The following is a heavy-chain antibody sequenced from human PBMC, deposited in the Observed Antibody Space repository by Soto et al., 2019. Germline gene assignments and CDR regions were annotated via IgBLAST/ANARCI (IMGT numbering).Heavy chain of an antibody. V-gene: IGHV3-23*01. CDR3: AKDVVEVLPYYSMDV. J-gene: IGHJ6*02. CDR1: GFSFSEYA. Sequence: EIQILESGGDLVRPWGSLRLSCSVSGFSFSEYAMNWIRQAPGKGREWVSAVSGRGDGTFYADSVKGRFTISRDNSKNTVYMQMNNLRVEDTAVYYCAKDVVEVLPYYSMDVWGRGTTVSVSS. CDR2: VSGRGDGT. D-gene: IGHD2-21*01.